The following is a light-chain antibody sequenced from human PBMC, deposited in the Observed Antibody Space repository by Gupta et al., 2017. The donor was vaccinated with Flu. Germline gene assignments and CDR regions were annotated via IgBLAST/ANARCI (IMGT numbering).Light chain of an antibody. Sequence: QSAPTHPRSVSGSPGQSVTISCTGSSSDFSAYARVSWYQQRPGKAPILLLYDVTQWPSGVPDRFSGSKSATTAPITISGLQAEDDAYYYCCSYASGVTWVFGTGTKVTVL. CDR3: CSYASGVTWV. J-gene: IGLJ1*01. CDR2: DVT. V-gene: IGLV2-11*01. CDR1: SSDFSAYAR.